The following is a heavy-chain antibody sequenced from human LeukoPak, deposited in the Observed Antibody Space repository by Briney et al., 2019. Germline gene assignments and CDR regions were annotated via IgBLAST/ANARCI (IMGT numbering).Heavy chain of an antibody. J-gene: IGHJ6*03. D-gene: IGHD1-26*01. CDR1: GFTFDDYG. CDR3: ARGASAGYYYYMDV. V-gene: IGHV3-20*04. CDR2: INWDGGST. Sequence: GGSLRLSCAPSGFTFDDYGMTWVRQAPGKGLEWVSGINWDGGSTGYAYSVKGRSTISRGNAKNTLYLQMNSLRAEDTAWYYCARGASAGYYYYMDVWGKGTTVTVSS.